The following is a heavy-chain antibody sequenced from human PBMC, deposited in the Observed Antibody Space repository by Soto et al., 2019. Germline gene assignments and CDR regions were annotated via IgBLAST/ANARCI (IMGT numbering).Heavy chain of an antibody. V-gene: IGHV1-3*01. Sequence: ASVKVSCKASGYTFTRYTMDWVRQAPGQRLEWMGWINPDNGNTKSSQKFQDRVIITRDTSASTAYMDLSSLRSEDTAVYYCARGIATGQLDPWGQGTLVTVSS. CDR3: ARGIATGQLDP. D-gene: IGHD2-15*01. CDR1: GYTFTRYT. J-gene: IGHJ5*02. CDR2: INPDNGNT.